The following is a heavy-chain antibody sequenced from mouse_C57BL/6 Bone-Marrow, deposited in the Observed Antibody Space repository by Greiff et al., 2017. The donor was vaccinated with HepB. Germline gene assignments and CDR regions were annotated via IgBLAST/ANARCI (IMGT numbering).Heavy chain of an antibody. J-gene: IGHJ3*01. CDR2: ISSGGSYT. D-gene: IGHD2-12*01. CDR1: GFTFSSYC. Sequence: EVKLMESGGDLVKPGGSLKLSCAASGFTFSSYCMSWVRQTPDKRLEWVATISSGGSYTYYPDSVKGRFTISRDNAKNTLYLQMSSLKSEDTAMYYCAGPLPPWGQGTLVTVSA. CDR3: AGPLPP. V-gene: IGHV5-6*01.